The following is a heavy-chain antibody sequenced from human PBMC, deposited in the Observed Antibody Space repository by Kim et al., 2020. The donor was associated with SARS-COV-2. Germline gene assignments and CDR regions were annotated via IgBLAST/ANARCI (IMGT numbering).Heavy chain of an antibody. J-gene: IGHJ2*01. CDR1: GYAFTSYS. V-gene: IGHV1-3*01. CDR2: INPGNGNT. Sequence: ASVKVSCKASGYAFTSYSIHWVRQAPGQGLEWMGWINPGNGNTMYSENFQGRVAITRDTSASTAYVELRSLKSEDTTLDYCARGTASGYSNSWY. D-gene: IGHD6-13*01. CDR3: ARGTASGYSNSWY.